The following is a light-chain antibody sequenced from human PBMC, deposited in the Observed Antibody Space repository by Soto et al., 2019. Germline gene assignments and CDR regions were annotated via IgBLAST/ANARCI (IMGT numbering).Light chain of an antibody. Sequence: DIQMTQYPSSLSASVGDRVTITCRASQSISSYLNWYQQKPGKAPKLLIYAASSLQSGVPSRFSGSGSGTDFTLTISSLQPEDFATYYCQQSYSTPITCCQGTRLEIK. CDR1: QSISSY. V-gene: IGKV1-39*01. CDR2: AAS. J-gene: IGKJ5*01. CDR3: QQSYSTPIT.